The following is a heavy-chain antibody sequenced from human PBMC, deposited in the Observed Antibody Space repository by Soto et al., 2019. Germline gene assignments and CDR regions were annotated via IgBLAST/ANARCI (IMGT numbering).Heavy chain of an antibody. CDR3: ARHSEDIVVVPAAGNGRAFDY. CDR2: INAGNGNT. V-gene: IGHV1-3*01. Sequence: ASVKVSCKASGYTFTSYAMHWVRQAPGQRLEWMGWINAGNGNTKYSQKFQGRVTITADKSTSTAYMELSSLRSEDTAVYYCARHSEDIVVVPAAGNGRAFDYWGQGTLVTVSS. D-gene: IGHD2-2*01. CDR1: GYTFTSYA. J-gene: IGHJ4*02.